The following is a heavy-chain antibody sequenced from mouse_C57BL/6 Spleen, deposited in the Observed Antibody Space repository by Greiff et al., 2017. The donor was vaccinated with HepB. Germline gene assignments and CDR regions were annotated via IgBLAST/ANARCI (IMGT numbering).Heavy chain of an antibody. D-gene: IGHD1-1*01. CDR2: ISDGGSYT. CDR3: ASPYYYGSSP. CDR1: GFTFSSYA. V-gene: IGHV5-4*01. Sequence: EVQLVESGGGLVKPGGSLKLSCAASGFTFSSYAMSWVRQTPEKRLEWVATISDGGSYTYYPDNVKGRFTISRDNAKNNLYLQMSHLKSEDTAMYYCASPYYYGSSPWGQGTLVTVSA. J-gene: IGHJ3*01.